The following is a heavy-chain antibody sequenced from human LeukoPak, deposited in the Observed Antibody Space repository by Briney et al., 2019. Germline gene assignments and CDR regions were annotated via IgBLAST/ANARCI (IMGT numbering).Heavy chain of an antibody. J-gene: IGHJ4*02. CDR3: VRDAGYNRNLEGLLEY. D-gene: IGHD1-14*01. CDR2: ISSSSSTI. V-gene: IGHV3-48*01. Sequence: PGGSLRLSCAASGFTFSSYSMNWVRQAPGKGLEWISHISSSSSTIYYADSVKGRFTISRDNAKNSLYLQMNSLRADDTAVYYCVRDAGYNRNLEGLLEYWGQGTLVTVSS. CDR1: GFTFSSYS.